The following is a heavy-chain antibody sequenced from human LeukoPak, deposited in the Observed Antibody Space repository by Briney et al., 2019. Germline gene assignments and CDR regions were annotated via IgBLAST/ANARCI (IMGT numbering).Heavy chain of an antibody. CDR1: GYTFTSYA. D-gene: IGHD6-13*01. CDR3: ARVGSSSSWYRDTFNAFDI. CDR2: INAGNGNT. Sequence: ASVKVSCKASGYTFTSYAMHWVRQAPGQRLEWMGWINAGNGNTKYSQKFQGRVTITRDTSASTAYMELSSLRSEDTAVYYCARVGSSSSWYRDTFNAFDIWGQGTMVTVSS. J-gene: IGHJ3*02. V-gene: IGHV1-3*01.